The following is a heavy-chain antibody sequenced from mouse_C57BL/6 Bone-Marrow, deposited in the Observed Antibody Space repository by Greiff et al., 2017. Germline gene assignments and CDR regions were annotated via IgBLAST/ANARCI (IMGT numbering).Heavy chain of an antibody. D-gene: IGHD2-4*01. Sequence: EVMLVESGGDLVKPGGSLKLSCAASGFTFSSYGMSWVRQTPDKRLEWVATISSGGSYTYYPDSVKGRFAISRDNAKNTLYLQMSSVKSEDTAMYCCARHEGLRRAFAYWGQGTLVTVSA. CDR1: GFTFSSYG. V-gene: IGHV5-6*02. CDR2: ISSGGSYT. CDR3: ARHEGLRRAFAY. J-gene: IGHJ3*01.